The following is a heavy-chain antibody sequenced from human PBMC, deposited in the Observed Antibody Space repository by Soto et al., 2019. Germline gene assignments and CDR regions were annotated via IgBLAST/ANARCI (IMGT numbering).Heavy chain of an antibody. CDR2: IFWDDDK. Sequence: QITLKESGPTLVKPTQTLTLTCSFSGFSLNTTGVGVGWIRQPPGKALEWLTLIFWDDDKHYSPSLKSRLTITKGTSKNQVVLTMTNLDPVDTATYYCVRGYCTNIVCYNFEYWGQGTLVTVSS. CDR3: VRGYCTNIVCYNFEY. J-gene: IGHJ4*02. CDR1: GFSLNTTGVG. D-gene: IGHD2-8*01. V-gene: IGHV2-5*02.